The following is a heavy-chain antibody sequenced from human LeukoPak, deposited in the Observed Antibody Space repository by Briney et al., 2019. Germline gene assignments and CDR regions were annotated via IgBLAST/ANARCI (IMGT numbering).Heavy chain of an antibody. CDR3: ARAPPGGGYWFFDL. CDR2: LHHTGTT. V-gene: IGHV4-38-2*02. D-gene: IGHD2-8*02. CDR1: DYSISSTAY. J-gene: IGHJ2*01. Sequence: SETLSLTCTVSDYSISSTAYWGWVRQPPGKGLEWIGNLHHTGTTYYNPSLKSRLTISVETSKNQFYLSLSSVTAADTAVYYCARAPPGGGYWFFDLWGRGTLVTVSS.